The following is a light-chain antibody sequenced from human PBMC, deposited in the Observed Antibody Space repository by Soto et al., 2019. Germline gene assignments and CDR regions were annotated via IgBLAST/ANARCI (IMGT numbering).Light chain of an antibody. CDR1: RSNIGNND. V-gene: IGLV1-51*01. CDR3: GTWDSSLSAML. J-gene: IGLJ2*01. Sequence: QSVLTQPPSVSAAPGQKVTISCSGSRSNIGNNDVSWYQQLPGTAPKLLIYGNDNRPSGISDRFSGSKSGTSATLGITGLQTGDEADYYCGTWDSSLSAMLFGGGTKLTVL. CDR2: GND.